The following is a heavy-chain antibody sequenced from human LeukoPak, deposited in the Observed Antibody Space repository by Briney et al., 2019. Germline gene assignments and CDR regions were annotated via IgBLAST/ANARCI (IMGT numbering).Heavy chain of an antibody. D-gene: IGHD2-2*01. J-gene: IGHJ4*02. CDR3: ARWRCSSTSCFFDY. Sequence: GGSLRLSCAASGFTFSSYWMSWVRQAPGKGLEWVANIKQGGSENYYVGSVKGRFIISRDNAKNSLFLQMNSLRAEDTAVYYCARWRCSSTSCFFDYWGQGTLVTVSS. V-gene: IGHV3-7*01. CDR2: IKQGGSEN. CDR1: GFTFSSYW.